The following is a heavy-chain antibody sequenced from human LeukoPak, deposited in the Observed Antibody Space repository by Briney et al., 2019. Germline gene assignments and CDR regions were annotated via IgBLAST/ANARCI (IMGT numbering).Heavy chain of an antibody. V-gene: IGHV4-39*07. CDR2: IYYSGST. Sequence: SETLSLTCTVSGGSVSSTSYSWGWIRRPPGKGLEWVGSIYYSGSTYYNPSLKSRVTISVDTSKNQFSLKLSSVTAADTAVYYCAREKPSYALDYWGQGTLVTVSS. D-gene: IGHD2-2*01. J-gene: IGHJ4*02. CDR3: AREKPSYALDY. CDR1: GGSVSSTSYS.